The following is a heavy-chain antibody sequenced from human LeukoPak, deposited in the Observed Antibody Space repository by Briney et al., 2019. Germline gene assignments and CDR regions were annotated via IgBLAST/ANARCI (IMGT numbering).Heavy chain of an antibody. D-gene: IGHD2-2*01. V-gene: IGHV3-43D*04. Sequence: GRSLRLSCAASGFTFNDYGMHWVRQAPGKGLEWVSLITWDGGATYYADSVKGRFTISRDNSKNSLYLQMDSLRAEDTAFYYCAKDQTCSSTSCRYFDYWGQGTLVTVSS. CDR3: AKDQTCSSTSCRYFDY. CDR1: GFTFNDYG. J-gene: IGHJ4*02. CDR2: ITWDGGAT.